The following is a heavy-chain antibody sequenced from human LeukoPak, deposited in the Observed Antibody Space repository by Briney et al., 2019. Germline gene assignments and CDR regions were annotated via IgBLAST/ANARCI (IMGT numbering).Heavy chain of an antibody. CDR2: IYHSGST. CDR1: GGSISSSSYS. D-gene: IGHD3-10*01. Sequence: SETLSLTCTVSGGSISSSSYSWSWIRQPPGKGLEWIGYIYHSGSTYYNPSLKSRVTISVDRSKNQFSLKLSSVTAADTAVYYCAGGRFGEPPQSDYWGQGTLVTVSS. CDR3: AGGRFGEPPQSDY. J-gene: IGHJ4*02. V-gene: IGHV4-30-2*01.